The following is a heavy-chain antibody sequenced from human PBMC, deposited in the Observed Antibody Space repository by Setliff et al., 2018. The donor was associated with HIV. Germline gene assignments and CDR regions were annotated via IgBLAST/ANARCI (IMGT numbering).Heavy chain of an antibody. J-gene: IGHJ4*02. CDR2: IHYSGST. Sequence: SETLSLTCTVSGGSISSSSYYWGWIRQPPGKGLEWIGSIHYSGSTYYNPSLKSRVTISVDTSKKLFSLKLSSVTAADTAMYYCARRNSRGNYDSSGYYRWDIFDSWGQGTLVTVSS. CDR1: GGSISSSSYY. D-gene: IGHD3-22*01. CDR3: ARRNSRGNYDSSGYYRWDIFDS. V-gene: IGHV4-39*01.